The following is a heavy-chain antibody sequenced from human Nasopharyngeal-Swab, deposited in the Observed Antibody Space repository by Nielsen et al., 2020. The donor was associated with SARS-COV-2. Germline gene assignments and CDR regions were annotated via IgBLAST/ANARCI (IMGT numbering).Heavy chain of an antibody. CDR2: VRSIGTNYST. D-gene: IGHD2-15*01. J-gene: IGHJ4*02. V-gene: IGHV3-73*01. CDR1: GFTFSYSA. CDR3: TRCGGGCYSGRDY. Sequence: GASLKISCASSGFTFSYSAIHWVRPASGKGLEWVVRVRSIGTNYSTAYSASVKGRFIIFRDDPTNTAYLQMNSLKTEDTAMYYCTRCGGGCYSGRDYWGQGTLVTVSS.